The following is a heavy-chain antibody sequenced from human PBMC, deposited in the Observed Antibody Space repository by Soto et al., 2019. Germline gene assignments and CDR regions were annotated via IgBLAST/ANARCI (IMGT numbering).Heavy chain of an antibody. CDR2: FDPEDGET. V-gene: IGHV1-24*01. CDR3: ATRRKGPLFCGGSCYEPQNWFDL. Sequence: GASVKVSCKASGYTFTGYYMHWVRQAPGQGLEWMGGFDPEDGETIYAQKFQGRVTMTEDTSTDTAYMELSSLRSEDTAVYYCATRRKGPLFCGGSCYEPQNWFDLWGRGTLVTVSA. J-gene: IGHJ5*02. CDR1: GYTFTGYY. D-gene: IGHD2-15*01.